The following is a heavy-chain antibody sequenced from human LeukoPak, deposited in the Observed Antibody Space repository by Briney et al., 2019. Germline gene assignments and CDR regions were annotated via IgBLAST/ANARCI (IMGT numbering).Heavy chain of an antibody. CDR3: ARGDIVVVPAAIQSDY. CDR1: GYTFTSYY. J-gene: IGHJ4*02. CDR2: INPSGGST. Sequence: ASVKVSCKASGYTFTSYYMHWVRQAPGQGLEWMGIINPSGGSTSYAQKFQGRVTMTRDTSTSTVYMELSSLRSEDTAVYYCARGDIVVVPAAIQSDYWGQGTLDTVSS. D-gene: IGHD2-2*02. V-gene: IGHV1-46*03.